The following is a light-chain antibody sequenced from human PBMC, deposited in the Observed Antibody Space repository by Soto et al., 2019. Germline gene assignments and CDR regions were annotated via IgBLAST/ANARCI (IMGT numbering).Light chain of an antibody. CDR2: AAS. J-gene: IGKJ1*01. Sequence: IQMSQSPSSLSASIGDRVTITCRASQGISTYLNWYQQKPGKAPKLLIYAASSLQSGVPSRFSGSGSETDFTLTISSLQPEDFATYSCQQSYSTTWTFGQGTNVDI. V-gene: IGKV1-39*01. CDR3: QQSYSTTWT. CDR1: QGISTY.